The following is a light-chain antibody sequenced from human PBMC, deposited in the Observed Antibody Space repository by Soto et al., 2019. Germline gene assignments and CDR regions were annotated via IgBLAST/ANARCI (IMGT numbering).Light chain of an antibody. CDR3: QSYDSSLSGFVV. J-gene: IGLJ2*01. CDR2: GNS. Sequence: QSVLTQPPSVSGAPGQKVTISCTGSSSNIGAGYDVHWYQQLPGTAPKLLIYGNSNRPSGVPERFSGSKSGTSASLAITGLQAGDEADYYCQSYDSSLSGFVVFGGGTKLTVL. CDR1: SSNIGAGYD. V-gene: IGLV1-40*01.